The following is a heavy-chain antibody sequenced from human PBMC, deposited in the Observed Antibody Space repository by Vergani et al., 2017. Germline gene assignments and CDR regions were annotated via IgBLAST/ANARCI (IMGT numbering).Heavy chain of an antibody. CDR2: IWYDGSNK. CDR1: GFTFSSYG. CDR3: ARERVVVYDSSGLGY. J-gene: IGHJ4*02. V-gene: IGHV3-33*01. D-gene: IGHD3-22*01. Sequence: VQLLESGGGLVQPGGSLRLSCAASGFTFSSYGMHWVRQAPGKGLEWVAVIWYDGSNKYYADSVKGRFTISRDNSKNTRYLQMNSLGAEDTAVYYCARERVVVYDSSGLGYWGQGTLVTVSS.